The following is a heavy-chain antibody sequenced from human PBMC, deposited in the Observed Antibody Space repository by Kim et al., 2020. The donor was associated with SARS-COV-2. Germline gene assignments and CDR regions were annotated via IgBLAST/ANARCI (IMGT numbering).Heavy chain of an antibody. J-gene: IGHJ4*02. V-gene: IGHV1-58*01. Sequence: SVKVSCXXXGFTFTSSAVQWVRQARGQRLEWIGWIVVGSGNTNYAQKFQERVTITRDMSTSTAYMELSSLRSEDTAVYYCAAVSGLAARYFDYWGQGTLVTVSS. CDR2: IVVGSGNT. CDR1: GFTFTSSA. D-gene: IGHD6-6*01. CDR3: AAVSGLAARYFDY.